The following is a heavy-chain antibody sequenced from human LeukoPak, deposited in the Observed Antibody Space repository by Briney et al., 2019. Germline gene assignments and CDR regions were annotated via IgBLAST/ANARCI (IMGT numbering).Heavy chain of an antibody. CDR2: INAGNGNT. V-gene: IGHV1-3*01. D-gene: IGHD3-10*01. Sequence: ASVKVSCKASGYTFTSYAMHWVRQAPGQRLEWMGWINAGNGNTKYSQKFQGRVTITADESTSTAYMELSSLRSEDTAVYYCARVDADTAYYGSGSYYPEPIYYYYYGMDVWGQGTTVTVSS. CDR1: GYTFTSYA. J-gene: IGHJ6*02. CDR3: ARVDADTAYYGSGSYYPEPIYYYYYGMDV.